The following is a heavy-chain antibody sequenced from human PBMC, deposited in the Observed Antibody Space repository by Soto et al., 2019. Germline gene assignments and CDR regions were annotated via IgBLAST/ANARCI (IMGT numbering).Heavy chain of an antibody. J-gene: IGHJ5*02. CDR3: ASNDYRNWFDP. CDR2: IYSGGST. D-gene: IGHD4-17*01. CDR1: GFTVSSNY. V-gene: IGHV3-66*01. Sequence: EVQLVESGGGLVQPGGSLRLSCAASGFTVSSNYMSWVRQAPGKGLEWVSVIYSGGSTYYADSVKGRFTISRDNSKNTLYLQMNSLRAEDTAVYYCASNDYRNWFDPWGQGTLVTVSS.